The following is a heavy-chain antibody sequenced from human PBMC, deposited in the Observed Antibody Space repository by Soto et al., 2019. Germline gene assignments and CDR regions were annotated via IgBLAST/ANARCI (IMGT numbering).Heavy chain of an antibody. CDR3: AKGGYSSSSPSDY. CDR1: GYTFTGSY. J-gene: IGHJ4*02. Sequence: RASVKVSCKASGYTFTGSYMHWVRQAPGQGLEWMGWVNPNTGGTNYAQKFQGRVTMTRDTSISTAYMELSRLSSDDTAVFYCAKGGYSSSSPSDYWGQGTLVTVSS. CDR2: VNPNTGGT. D-gene: IGHD6-6*01. V-gene: IGHV1-2*02.